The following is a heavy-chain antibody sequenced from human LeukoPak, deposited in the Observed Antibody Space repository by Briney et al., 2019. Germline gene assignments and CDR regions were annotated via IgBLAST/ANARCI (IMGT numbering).Heavy chain of an antibody. Sequence: GASVKVSCKASGYTFTGYYMHCVRQAPGQGLEWMGWINPKSGGTNYAQKCQGRVTMTRDTSISTAYMELSRLSSDDTAVYYCARGSDDFWSGYSPSYWGQGTLVTVSS. CDR2: INPKSGGT. CDR1: GYTFTGYY. CDR3: ARGSDDFWSGYSPSY. D-gene: IGHD3-3*01. V-gene: IGHV1-2*02. J-gene: IGHJ4*02.